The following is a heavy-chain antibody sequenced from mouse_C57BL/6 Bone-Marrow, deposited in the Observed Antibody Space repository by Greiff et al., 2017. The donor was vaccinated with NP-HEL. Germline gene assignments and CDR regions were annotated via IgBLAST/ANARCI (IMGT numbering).Heavy chain of an antibody. CDR1: GFNIKDDY. CDR2: IDPENGDT. Sequence: VQLKQSGAELVRPGASVKLSCTASGFNIKDDYMHWVKQRPEQGLEWIGWIDPENGDTEYASKFQGKAIITADTSSNTAYLQLSSLTSEDTAVYYCYYYGFDYWGQGTTLTVSS. V-gene: IGHV14-4*01. D-gene: IGHD1-1*01. J-gene: IGHJ2*01. CDR3: YYYGFDY.